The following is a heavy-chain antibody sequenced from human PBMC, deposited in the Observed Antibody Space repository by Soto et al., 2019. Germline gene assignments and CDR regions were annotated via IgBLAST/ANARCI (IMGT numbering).Heavy chain of an antibody. D-gene: IGHD3-22*01. J-gene: IGHJ3*02. Sequence: QVQLVQSGAEVKKPGASVKVSCKASGYTFTSYGIIWVRQAPGQGLEWMGWISAYNGNTNYAQKLQGRATMTTDTSTSTAYMELRSLRSDETAVYYCARPGYYDSSGYKRGNAFDIWGQGTMVTVSS. CDR2: ISAYNGNT. CDR1: GYTFTSYG. V-gene: IGHV1-18*01. CDR3: ARPGYYDSSGYKRGNAFDI.